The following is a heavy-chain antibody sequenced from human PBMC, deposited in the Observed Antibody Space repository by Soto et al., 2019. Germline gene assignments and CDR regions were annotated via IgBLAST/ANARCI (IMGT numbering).Heavy chain of an antibody. J-gene: IGHJ5*02. V-gene: IGHV3-30*18. D-gene: IGHD6-13*01. Sequence: QVQLVKSGGGVVQPGRSLRLSCAASAFTFSTYGMHWLLQAPGKGLEWVAVISYDGSTKFYADSVKGRFTISRDNSKNTLYLQMNSLRAEDTAVYYCAKHRYSNTGNWFDPWGPGTLVTVSS. CDR3: AKHRYSNTGNWFDP. CDR2: ISYDGSTK. CDR1: AFTFSTYG.